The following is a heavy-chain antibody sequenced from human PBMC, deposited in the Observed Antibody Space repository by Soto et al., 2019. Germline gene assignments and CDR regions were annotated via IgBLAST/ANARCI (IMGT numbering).Heavy chain of an antibody. D-gene: IGHD2-21*01. Sequence: GSLRLSCAAPVFTVSSYAMSWVRQAPGKGLEWVSAISGSGGSTYYADSVKGRFTISRDNSKNTLYLQMNSLRAEDTAVYYCAKDPAYPGVWGQGTTVTVSS. V-gene: IGHV3-23*01. CDR3: AKDPAYPGV. J-gene: IGHJ6*02. CDR1: VFTVSSYA. CDR2: ISGSGGST.